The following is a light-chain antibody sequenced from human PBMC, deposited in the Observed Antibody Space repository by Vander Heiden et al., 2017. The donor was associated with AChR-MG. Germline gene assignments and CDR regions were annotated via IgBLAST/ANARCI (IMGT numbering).Light chain of an antibody. V-gene: IGKV3-11*01. CDR3: QQRNRWPPIFT. CDR1: QSVTTY. Sequence: EIVLTQSPATLSLSPGERATLSCRASQSVTTYLAWYQQKPGQAPRLLIYDASNGATGVPARFSGSGSGTDFTLTISSLEPEDFAIYYCQQRNRWPPIFTFGQGTRLEIK. CDR2: DAS. J-gene: IGKJ2*01.